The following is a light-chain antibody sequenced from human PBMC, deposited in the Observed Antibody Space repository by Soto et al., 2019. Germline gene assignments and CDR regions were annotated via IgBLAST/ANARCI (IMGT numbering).Light chain of an antibody. CDR1: QSIAAS. CDR3: LQDYNYPRT. Sequence: GDTVTITCRASQSIAASLAWYQVKPGKAPKLLIFAASTLQSGVPSRFSGSASGTDFTLTISSLQPEDFATYYCLQDYNYPRTFGQGTKVDIK. J-gene: IGKJ1*01. CDR2: AAS. V-gene: IGKV1-6*01.